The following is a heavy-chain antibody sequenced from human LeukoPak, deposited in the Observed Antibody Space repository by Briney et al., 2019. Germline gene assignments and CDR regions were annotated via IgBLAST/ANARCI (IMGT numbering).Heavy chain of an antibody. CDR2: ISYDGSNK. V-gene: IGHV3-30*03. CDR3: ARLGASTHSFDF. CDR1: GFTFSSYG. D-gene: IGHD3-16*01. Sequence: GRSLRLSCAASGFTFSSYGMHWVRQAPGKGLEWVAVISYDGSNKYYADSVKGRFTISRDNSKNTLYLQMNSLRAEDTAVYYCARLGASTHSFDFWGQGXLVTXSS. J-gene: IGHJ4*02.